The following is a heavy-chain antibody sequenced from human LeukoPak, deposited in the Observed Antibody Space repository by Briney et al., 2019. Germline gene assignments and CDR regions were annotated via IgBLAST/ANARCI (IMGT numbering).Heavy chain of an antibody. V-gene: IGHV4-39*01. CDR3: ARQRRHSNSWRAEYFHH. Sequence: PSETLSLTCTVSGGSISSSSDYWRWIRQPPGKGLEWIASMFYSGSTYYNPSVKSRVTISIDTSKNQLSLKLSSVTAADTAVYYCARQRRHSNSWRAEYFHHWGQGTLVTVS. CDR1: GGSISSSSDY. D-gene: IGHD6-13*01. J-gene: IGHJ1*01. CDR2: MFYSGST.